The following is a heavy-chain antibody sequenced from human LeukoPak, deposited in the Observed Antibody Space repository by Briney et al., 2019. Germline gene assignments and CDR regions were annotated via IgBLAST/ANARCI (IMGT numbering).Heavy chain of an antibody. CDR2: INPNSGGT. CDR1: GYTFTGYY. J-gene: IGHJ3*02. V-gene: IGHV1-2*02. Sequence: ASVKVSCKASGYTFTGYYMHWVRQAPGQGLEWMGWINPNSGGTNYAQKFQGRVTMTRDTSISTAYMELSRLRSDDTAVYYCAREWVTILGVVTNDAFDIWGQGTMVTVSS. CDR3: AREWVTILGVVTNDAFDI. D-gene: IGHD3-3*01.